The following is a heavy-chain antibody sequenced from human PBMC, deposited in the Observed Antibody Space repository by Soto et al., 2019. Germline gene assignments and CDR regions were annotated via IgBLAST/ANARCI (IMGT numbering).Heavy chain of an antibody. CDR1: GFTFYNYA. D-gene: IGHD3-3*01. J-gene: IGHJ6*02. Sequence: GGSLRLSCAASGFTFYNYAMSWVRQAPGKGLEWVSGISGSGGSTYYADSVKGRFTISRDNSKNTLYLQMNGLRAEDPAVFYCAKDFDFWSGFPPYGMDVWGQGTTVTVSS. CDR3: AKDFDFWSGFPPYGMDV. CDR2: ISGSGGST. V-gene: IGHV3-23*01.